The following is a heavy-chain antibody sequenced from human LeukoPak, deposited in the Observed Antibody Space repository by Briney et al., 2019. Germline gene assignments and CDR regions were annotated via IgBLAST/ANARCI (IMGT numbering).Heavy chain of an antibody. V-gene: IGHV4-59*01. CDR1: AGSISSYY. CDR2: IYYSGST. Sequence: KPSETLSLTCTVSAGSISSYYWSWIRQPPGKGLEWIGYIYYSGSTNYNPSLKSRVTISVDTSKNQFSLKLSSVTAADTAVYYCAATIYYYDSSGYYPPGYWGQGTLVTVSS. CDR3: AATIYYYDSSGYYPPGY. J-gene: IGHJ4*02. D-gene: IGHD3-22*01.